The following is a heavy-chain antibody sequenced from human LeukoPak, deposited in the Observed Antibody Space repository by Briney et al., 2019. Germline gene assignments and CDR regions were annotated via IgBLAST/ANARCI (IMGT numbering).Heavy chain of an antibody. CDR3: AKDLIVGATLVDY. V-gene: IGHV3-23*01. CDR2: ISGSGGST. Sequence: PGGSLRLSCAASGFTFINYAMSWVRQAPGKGLEWVSAISGSGGSTYHADSVEGRFTISRDNSKNTLYLQMNSLRAEDTAVYYRAKDLIVGATLVDYWGQGTLVTVSS. CDR1: GFTFINYA. J-gene: IGHJ4*02. D-gene: IGHD1-26*01.